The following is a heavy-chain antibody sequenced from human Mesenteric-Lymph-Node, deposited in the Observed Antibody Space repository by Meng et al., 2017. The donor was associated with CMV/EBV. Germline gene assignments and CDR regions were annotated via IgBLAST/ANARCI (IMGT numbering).Heavy chain of an antibody. CDR1: GGSISSGDFY. Sequence: LRLSCTVSGGSISSGDFYWSWIRQPPGKGLEWIGYIYYTGSTYYDPSLKSRVTISVDTSKNQFSLKLSSVTAADTAVYYCARSYYDSSEHYFDYWGQRTLVTVSS. D-gene: IGHD3-22*01. CDR2: IYYTGST. J-gene: IGHJ4*02. V-gene: IGHV4-30-4*08. CDR3: ARSYYDSSEHYFDY.